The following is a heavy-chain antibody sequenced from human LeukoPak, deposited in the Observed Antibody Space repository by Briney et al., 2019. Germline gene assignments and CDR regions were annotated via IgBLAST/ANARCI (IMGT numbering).Heavy chain of an antibody. V-gene: IGHV4-34*01. Sequence: SETLSLTCAGYGGSFSGYYWSWIRQPPGKGLEWIGEINHSGSTNYNPSLKSRVTISVDTSKNQFSLKLSSVTAGDTAVYYCARYCSGGSCYSGYGMDVWGKGTTVTVSS. J-gene: IGHJ6*04. D-gene: IGHD2-15*01. CDR1: GGSFSGYY. CDR3: ARYCSGGSCYSGYGMDV. CDR2: INHSGST.